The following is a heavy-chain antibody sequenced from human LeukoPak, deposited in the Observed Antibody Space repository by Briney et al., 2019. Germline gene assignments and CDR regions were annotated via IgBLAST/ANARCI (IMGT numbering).Heavy chain of an antibody. J-gene: IGHJ4*02. CDR3: VRVGEDYGDRWDF. Sequence: GGSLRLSCAASGSFFRSYWMHWFRQAPGKELVWVSRINKDGSLTAYADSVKGRYTISRDNAKNTLYLQMNSLRAEDTAVYYCVRVGEDYGDRWDFWGQGTLVTVSS. D-gene: IGHD4-17*01. CDR2: INKDGSLT. CDR1: GSFFRSYW. V-gene: IGHV3-74*01.